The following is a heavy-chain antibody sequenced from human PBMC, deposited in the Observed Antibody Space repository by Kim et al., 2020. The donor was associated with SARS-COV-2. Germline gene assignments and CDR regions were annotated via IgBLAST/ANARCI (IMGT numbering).Heavy chain of an antibody. J-gene: IGHJ1*01. CDR3: AKGPDILTNLQH. CDR2: ISYDGSNK. D-gene: IGHD3-9*01. CDR1: GFTFSSYG. V-gene: IGHV3-30*18. Sequence: GGSLRPSCAASGFTFSSYGMHWVRQAPGKGLEWVAVISYDGSNKYHADSVKGRFTISRDNSKNTLYLQMNSLRAEDTAVYYCAKGPDILTNLQHWGQGTLVTVSS.